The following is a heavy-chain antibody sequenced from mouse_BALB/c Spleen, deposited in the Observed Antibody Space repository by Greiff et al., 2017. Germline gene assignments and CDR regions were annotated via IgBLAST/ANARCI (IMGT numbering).Heavy chain of an antibody. D-gene: IGHD2-3*01. CDR1: GYSITSDYA. Sequence: DVKLQESGPGLVKPSQSLSLTCTVTGYSITSDYAWNWIRQFPGNKLEWMGYISYSGSTSYNPSLKSRISITRDTSKNQFFLQLNSVTTEDTATYYCARDGYYGLYYFDYWGQGTTLTVSS. CDR3: ARDGYYGLYYFDY. V-gene: IGHV3-2*02. CDR2: ISYSGST. J-gene: IGHJ2*01.